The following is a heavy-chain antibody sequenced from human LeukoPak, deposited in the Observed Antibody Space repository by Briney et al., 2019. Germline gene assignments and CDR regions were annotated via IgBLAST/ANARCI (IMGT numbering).Heavy chain of an antibody. J-gene: IGHJ4*02. CDR1: GYSFGDYA. CDR3: ARGRWTATETTYYLDY. V-gene: IGHV1-3*01. CDR2: INAGNGKT. D-gene: IGHD4-17*01. Sequence: ASVKVSCKASGYSFGDYAIHWVRQAPGQRLEWMGWINAGNGKTKYSQNFQARVTITRDRSASTAHMELSSLRSEDTSVYYCARGRWTATETTYYLDYWGQGTLVTVSS.